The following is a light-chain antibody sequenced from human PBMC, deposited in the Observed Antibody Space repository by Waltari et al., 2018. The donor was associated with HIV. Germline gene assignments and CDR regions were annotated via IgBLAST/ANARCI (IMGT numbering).Light chain of an antibody. J-gene: IGLJ2*01. CDR3: QTWGTGIVV. CDR1: SGPSSYV. V-gene: IGLV4-69*01. CDR2: LNSDGSH. Sequence: QLVLTHSPSASSSLGASVKLTCTLSSGPSSYVIAWHQQQPTTGPRYLMKLNSDGSHFKGDGIPDRFSGSSSGAERYLTISSLQSEDEADYYCQTWGTGIVVSGGGTKLTVL.